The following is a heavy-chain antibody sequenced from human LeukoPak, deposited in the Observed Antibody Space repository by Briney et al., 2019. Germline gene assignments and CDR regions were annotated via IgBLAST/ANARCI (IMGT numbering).Heavy chain of an antibody. J-gene: IGHJ3*02. V-gene: IGHV4-31*03. D-gene: IGHD1-26*01. CDR3: AREVGATLVFGTNGAFDI. Sequence: SQTLSLTCTVSGGSISNGGYYWSWVRQHPGKGLEWIGYIYHSGSTYYNPSLKSRLTISVDTSKNQFSLRLSSVTAADTAVYYCAREVGATLVFGTNGAFDIWGQGTMVTVSS. CDR1: GGSISNGGYY. CDR2: IYHSGST.